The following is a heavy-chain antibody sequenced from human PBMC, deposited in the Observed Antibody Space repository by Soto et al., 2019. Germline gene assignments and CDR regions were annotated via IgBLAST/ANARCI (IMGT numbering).Heavy chain of an antibody. CDR1: GFTFHTYT. Sequence: EVQLVESGGGLVEPGGSLRLSCAGSGFTFHTYTMNWVRQAPGKGLEWVSSISSSSSYIYYADSMEGRFTISRDNAKNSLYLRLNSLRVEDTAVYYCARASRDFWSGYPPSWFDPWGQGTLVTVSS. D-gene: IGHD3-3*01. V-gene: IGHV3-21*01. CDR2: ISSSSSYI. J-gene: IGHJ5*02. CDR3: ARASRDFWSGYPPSWFDP.